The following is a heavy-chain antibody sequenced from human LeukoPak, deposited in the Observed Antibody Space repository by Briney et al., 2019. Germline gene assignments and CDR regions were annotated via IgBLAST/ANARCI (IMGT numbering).Heavy chain of an antibody. CDR1: GGSFSGYY. Sequence: SETLSLSCAAYGGSFSGYYWSWIRQPPGKGLEWIGVINHSGSTNYNPSLKSRGTISVDTSKNQFSLKLSSVTAADTAVDYCARSKYPDDMAAGGTPFDYWGQGTLVTVSS. V-gene: IGHV4-34*01. CDR3: ARSKYPDDMAAGGTPFDY. CDR2: INHSGST. D-gene: IGHD6-13*01. J-gene: IGHJ4*02.